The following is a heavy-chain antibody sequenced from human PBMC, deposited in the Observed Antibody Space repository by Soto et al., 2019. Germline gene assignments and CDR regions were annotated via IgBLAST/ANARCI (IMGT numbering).Heavy chain of an antibody. V-gene: IGHV4-59*12. CDR1: GSSIIGYY. CDR3: ARGVGGRGLTQFDP. Sequence: SETLSLTCTFSGSSIIGYYWTWIRQSPERGLEWIGYIHYSGSANYNPSLNSRLTMSVDRSKSQFSMKLASVTAADTAVYYCARGVGGRGLTQFDPWGQGTVVPVSS. CDR2: IHYSGSA. J-gene: IGHJ5*02. D-gene: IGHD2-15*01.